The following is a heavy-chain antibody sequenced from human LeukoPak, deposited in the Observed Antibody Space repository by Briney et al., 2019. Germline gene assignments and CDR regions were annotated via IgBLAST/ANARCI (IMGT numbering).Heavy chain of an antibody. V-gene: IGHV4-31*03. Sequence: SQTLSLTCTVSGGSISIGGYYWSWIRQHPGEGLEWIGYIYCRGSTYYNPSLKSRVPITVDTYKNQFSLKLRSVTAADTAVYYYARGLTYSDILMRDAFDIWGQGTMVTVSS. CDR3: ARGLTYSDILMRDAFDI. J-gene: IGHJ3*02. D-gene: IGHD3-9*01. CDR1: GGSISIGGYY. CDR2: IYCRGST.